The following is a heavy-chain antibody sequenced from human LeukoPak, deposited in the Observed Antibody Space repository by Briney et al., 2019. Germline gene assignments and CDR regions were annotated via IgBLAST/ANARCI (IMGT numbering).Heavy chain of an antibody. J-gene: IGHJ5*02. CDR1: GVSISHYF. CDR2: FYASGTT. V-gene: IGHV4-4*07. CDR3: ARTHCGGGSCDTFDP. Sequence: SETLSLTCNVFGVSISHYFWSWLRQPTGKGLEWIGRFYASGTTYYNPSLRSRVTLSMDTSKNHFSLKLTSVTAADTAVYYCARTHCGGGSCDTFDPWGQGTLVTVSS. D-gene: IGHD2-21*01.